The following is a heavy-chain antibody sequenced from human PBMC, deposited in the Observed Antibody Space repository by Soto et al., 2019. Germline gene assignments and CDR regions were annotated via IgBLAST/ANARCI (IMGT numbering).Heavy chain of an antibody. CDR2: MRPNSGAT. CDR1: GYTFTTYD. D-gene: IGHD1-1*01. Sequence: QVQLVQSGAEVTKPGASVKVSCKASGYTFTTYDINWVRQATGQGLEWLGWMRPNSGATGYAQKFQGRVTMTRATSMTTAYMELSNLRSEDTAMYYFARGVDAGVDVWGQGTTVTVSS. J-gene: IGHJ6*02. CDR3: ARGVDAGVDV. V-gene: IGHV1-8*01.